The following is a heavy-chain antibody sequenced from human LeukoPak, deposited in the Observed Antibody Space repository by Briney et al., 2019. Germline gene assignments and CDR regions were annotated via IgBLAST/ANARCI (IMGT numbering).Heavy chain of an antibody. CDR2: IRYDGSNK. D-gene: IGHD7-27*01. Sequence: GGSLRLSCAASVFTFSSYTMHAVRQAPGKGLECVAFIRYDGSNKFYADSVKGRFTIYRDNSNNRLYLQMNSVRAEHTAVYYCEKDRQGSQSSGEDYWGQGTLVTVSS. CDR1: VFTFSSYT. J-gene: IGHJ4*02. V-gene: IGHV3-30*02. CDR3: EKDRQGSQSSGEDY.